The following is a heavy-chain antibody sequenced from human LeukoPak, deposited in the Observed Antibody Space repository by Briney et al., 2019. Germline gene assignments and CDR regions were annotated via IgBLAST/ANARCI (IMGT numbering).Heavy chain of an antibody. CDR1: GFTFSSYA. V-gene: IGHV3-30-3*01. J-gene: IGHJ4*02. Sequence: PGGSLRLSCAASGFTFSSYAMSWVRQAPGKGLEWVAVISYDASNKYYADSVKGRFTISRDNSKNTLYLQMNSLRAGDTAVYYCARPYSSGWYGDFDYWGQGTLVTVSS. CDR2: ISYDASNK. CDR3: ARPYSSGWYGDFDY. D-gene: IGHD6-19*01.